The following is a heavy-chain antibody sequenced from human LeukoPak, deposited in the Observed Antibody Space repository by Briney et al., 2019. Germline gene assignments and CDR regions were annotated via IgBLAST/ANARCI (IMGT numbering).Heavy chain of an antibody. Sequence: SETLSLTCTVSGGSISSSSYYWGWIRQPPGKGLEWIGEINHSGSTNYNPSLRSRVTISVDTSKNQFSLKLSSVTAADTAVYYCARKDTIEAGWWFDPWGQGTLVTVSS. V-gene: IGHV4-39*07. D-gene: IGHD3-9*01. CDR3: ARKDTIEAGWWFDP. CDR1: GGSISSSSYY. J-gene: IGHJ5*02. CDR2: INHSGST.